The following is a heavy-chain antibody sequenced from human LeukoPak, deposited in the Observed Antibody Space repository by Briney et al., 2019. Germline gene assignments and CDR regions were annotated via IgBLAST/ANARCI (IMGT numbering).Heavy chain of an antibody. Sequence: ASVKVSCKASGYTFTGYYMHWVRQAPGQGLEWMGWINPNSGGTNYAQKFQGRVTMTRDTSISTAYMELSRLRSDDTAVYYCARVRYSSGWYVRSSGLAYWGQGTLVTVSS. CDR3: ARVRYSSGWYVRSSGLAY. D-gene: IGHD6-19*01. CDR2: INPNSGGT. J-gene: IGHJ4*02. V-gene: IGHV1-2*02. CDR1: GYTFTGYY.